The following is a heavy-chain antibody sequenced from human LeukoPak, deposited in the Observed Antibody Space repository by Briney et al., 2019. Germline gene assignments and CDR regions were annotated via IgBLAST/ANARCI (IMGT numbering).Heavy chain of an antibody. CDR1: GYTFTGYY. J-gene: IGHJ5*02. CDR2: INPNSGGT. Sequence: ASVKVSCKASGYTFTGYYMHWVRQAPGQGLEWMGWINPNSGGTNYAQKFQGRVTMTRDTSISTAYMELSRLRSDDTAVYYCARADSSSWRFDPWGQGTLVTVSS. V-gene: IGHV1-2*02. D-gene: IGHD6-13*01. CDR3: ARADSSSWRFDP.